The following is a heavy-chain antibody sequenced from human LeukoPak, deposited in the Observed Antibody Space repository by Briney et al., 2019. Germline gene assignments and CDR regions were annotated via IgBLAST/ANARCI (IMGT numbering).Heavy chain of an antibody. V-gene: IGHV1-8*01. Sequence: ASVKVSCKASGYTFTSYDINWVRQAPGQGLEWMGWMNSNSGNTGYAQKFQGRVTMTRNTSISTAYMELSRLRSEDTAVYYCASSFPNYYGSGSYGNWGQGTLVTVSS. J-gene: IGHJ4*02. CDR1: GYTFTSYD. D-gene: IGHD3-10*01. CDR3: ASSFPNYYGSGSYGN. CDR2: MNSNSGNT.